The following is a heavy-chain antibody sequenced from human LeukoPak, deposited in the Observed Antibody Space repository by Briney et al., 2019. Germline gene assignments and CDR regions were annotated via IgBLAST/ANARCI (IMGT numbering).Heavy chain of an antibody. V-gene: IGHV3-48*03. CDR1: GFTFSNYE. Sequence: GGSLRLSCAASGFTFSNYEMHWVRQAPGKGLEWVSYISSSGSDIYYADSVKGRFAISRDNSKNTLYLQMNSLRLEDAAVYFCARAPVTSCRGTYCYPFDYWGQGTQVTVSS. CDR2: ISSSGSDI. D-gene: IGHD3-22*01. CDR3: ARAPVTSCRGTYCYPFDY. J-gene: IGHJ4*02.